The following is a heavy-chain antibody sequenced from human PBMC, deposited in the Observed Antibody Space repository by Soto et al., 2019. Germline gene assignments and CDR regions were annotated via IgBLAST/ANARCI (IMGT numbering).Heavy chain of an antibody. CDR2: MNPNSGNT. CDR1: GYTFTSYD. D-gene: IGHD3-22*01. V-gene: IGHV1-8*01. J-gene: IGHJ5*02. CDR3: ARLGYYYDSSGYQVWFDP. Sequence: ASVKVSCKASGYTFTSYDINWARQATGQGLEWMGWMNPNSGNTGYAQKFQGRVTMTRNTSISTAYMELSSLRSEDTAVYYCARLGYYYDSSGYQVWFDPWGQGTLVTVSS.